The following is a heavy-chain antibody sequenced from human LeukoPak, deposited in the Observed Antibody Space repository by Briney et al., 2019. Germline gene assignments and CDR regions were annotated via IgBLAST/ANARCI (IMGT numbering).Heavy chain of an antibody. CDR2: IYYCGST. Sequence: AETLSLSCTVSGGSISSYYWRWVRQPPGKGLEWIGYIYYCGSTNYNPSLKSRVTISVDTSKNKFSLKLSAVTAADTAVYYCARGWYSGSPVDYWGQGNLVTVSS. CDR1: GGSISSYY. D-gene: IGHD1-26*01. V-gene: IGHV4-59*01. CDR3: ARGWYSGSPVDY. J-gene: IGHJ4*02.